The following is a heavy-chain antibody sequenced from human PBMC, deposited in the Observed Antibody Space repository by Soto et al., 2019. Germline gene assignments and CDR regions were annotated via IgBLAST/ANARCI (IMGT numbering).Heavy chain of an antibody. CDR3: AKCLYNHNGGPNDH. Sequence: EVQLLESGGGLVQPGGSLRLSCVGSGFTFSSYDMTWVRQAPGKGLVWVSSFSFYGRGDNTYYADSVKGRFTISRDNSRNTVYLQMDNLRVEDTAVYYCAKCLYNHNGGPNDHWGQGTLVTVSS. J-gene: IGHJ4*02. CDR1: GFTFSSYD. CDR2: FSFYGRGDNT. D-gene: IGHD1-20*01. V-gene: IGHV3-23*01.